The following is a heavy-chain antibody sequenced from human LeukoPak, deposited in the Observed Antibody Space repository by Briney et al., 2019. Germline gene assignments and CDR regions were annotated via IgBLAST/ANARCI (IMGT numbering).Heavy chain of an antibody. CDR3: ARMYRRSGSHRDAFGI. D-gene: IGHD1-26*01. CDR2: IDWDNAK. Sequence: ESGPALVEPTQTLTLTCTFSGFSLSSSGMCVTWIRQPPGKALEWLARIDWDNAKFHNTSLKTRLTVSKDTSKNQVVLTMTNMDPVDTATYYCARMYRRSGSHRDAFGIWGRGTMVTVSS. V-gene: IGHV2-70*17. J-gene: IGHJ3*02. CDR1: GFSLSSSGMC.